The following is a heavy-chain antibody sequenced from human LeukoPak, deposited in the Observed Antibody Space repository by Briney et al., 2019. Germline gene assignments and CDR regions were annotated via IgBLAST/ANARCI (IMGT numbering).Heavy chain of an antibody. V-gene: IGHV3-21*05. J-gene: IGHJ4*02. D-gene: IGHD3-9*01. CDR3: AKEGESYDILTGYFPVDY. Sequence: GGSLRLSCAASGFRFSSYSMNWVRQAPGKGLEWVSYISRSSSVIHYTDSVKGRFTIFRDNAKNSLYLQMNSLRVEDTAVYYCAKEGESYDILTGYFPVDYWGQGTLVTVSS. CDR2: ISRSSSVI. CDR1: GFRFSSYS.